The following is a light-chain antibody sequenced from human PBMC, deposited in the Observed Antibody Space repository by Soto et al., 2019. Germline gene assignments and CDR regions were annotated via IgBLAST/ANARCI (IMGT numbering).Light chain of an antibody. Sequence: DIVMTQSPDSLAMSLGERATINCKSSQSVLYTLNKRDYLSWYQQKPGQPPKLLIYWAYTRDSGVPDRFSGSGSGTEFTLTNSSLQAEDAAVYYCQQYYTTPTITFGQGTRLEIK. CDR1: QSVLYTLNKRDY. J-gene: IGKJ5*01. CDR3: QQYYTTPTIT. V-gene: IGKV4-1*01. CDR2: WAY.